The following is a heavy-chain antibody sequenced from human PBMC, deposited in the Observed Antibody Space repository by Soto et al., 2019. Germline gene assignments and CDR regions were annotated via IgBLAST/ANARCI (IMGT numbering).Heavy chain of an antibody. CDR3: ARDRDRNGIAARPPHMDV. Sequence: GGSLRLSCAASGFTFSSYWMSWVRQAPGKGLEWVANIKQDGSEKYYVDSVKGRFTISRDNAKNSLYLQMNSLRAEDTAVYYCARDRDRNGIAARPPHMDVWGKGTTVTVSS. D-gene: IGHD6-6*01. J-gene: IGHJ6*03. CDR2: IKQDGSEK. V-gene: IGHV3-7*01. CDR1: GFTFSSYW.